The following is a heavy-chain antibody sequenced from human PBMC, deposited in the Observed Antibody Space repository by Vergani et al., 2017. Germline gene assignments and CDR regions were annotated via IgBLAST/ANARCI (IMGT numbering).Heavy chain of an antibody. CDR3: ARTNWAAAGTHFDY. CDR2: INHSGST. D-gene: IGHD6-13*01. CDR1: GGSFSGYY. V-gene: IGHV4-34*01. Sequence: QVQLQQWGAGLLKPSETLSLTCAVYGGSFSGYYWSWIRQPPGKGLEWIGEINHSGSTNYNPSLKSRVTISVDTSKNQFSLKLSSVTAADTAVYYCARTNWAAAGTHFDYWAQGTLVTVSS. J-gene: IGHJ4*02.